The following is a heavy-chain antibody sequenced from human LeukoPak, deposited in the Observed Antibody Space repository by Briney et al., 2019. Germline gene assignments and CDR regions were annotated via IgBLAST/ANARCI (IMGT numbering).Heavy chain of an antibody. D-gene: IGHD2-21*02. V-gene: IGHV4-4*07. CDR1: GGSISSYY. CDR2: IHTSGST. Sequence: SETLSLTCTVSGGSISSYYWSWIRQPAGKGLEWIGRIHTSGSTNYSPSLKSRVTMSVDTSKNQFSLKLSSVTAADTAVYYCARDVSRDDWETIDYWGQGTLVTVSS. J-gene: IGHJ4*02. CDR3: ARDVSRDDWETIDY.